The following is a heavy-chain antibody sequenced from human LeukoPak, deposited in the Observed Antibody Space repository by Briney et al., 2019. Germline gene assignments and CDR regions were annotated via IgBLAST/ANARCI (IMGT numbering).Heavy chain of an antibody. D-gene: IGHD2-21*01. J-gene: IGHJ6*02. CDR2: IYYSGST. V-gene: IGHV4-31*03. Sequence: SETLSLTCTVSGGSIRRGGYYWSWIRQHPGKGLEWIGYIYYSGSTYYNPSLKSRVTISVDTSKNQFSLKLSSVTAADTAVYYCARVLWVGWGSGYYYGMDVWGQGTTVTVSS. CDR3: ARVLWVGWGSGYYYGMDV. CDR1: GGSIRRGGYY.